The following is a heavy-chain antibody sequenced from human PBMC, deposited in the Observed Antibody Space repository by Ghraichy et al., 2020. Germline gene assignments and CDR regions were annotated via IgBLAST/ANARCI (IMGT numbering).Heavy chain of an antibody. V-gene: IGHV3-21*01. D-gene: IGHD6-19*01. CDR3: AREKEWLVTNHFDY. CDR1: GFTFSSYS. J-gene: IGHJ4*02. CDR2: ISSSSSYI. Sequence: GGSLRLSCAASGFTFSSYSMNWVRQAPGKGLEWVSSISSSSSYIYYADSVKGRFTISRDNAKNSLYLQMNSLRAEDTAVYYCAREKEWLVTNHFDYWGQGTLVTVSS.